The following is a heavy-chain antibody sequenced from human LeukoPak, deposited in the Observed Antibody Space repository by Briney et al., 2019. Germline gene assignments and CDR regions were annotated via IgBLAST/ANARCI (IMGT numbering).Heavy chain of an antibody. J-gene: IGHJ1*01. D-gene: IGHD3-16*01. Sequence: GGSLRLTCAASGFIFSSYAMHWVRQAPGKGLEWVAVISYDGSNKFYADSVKGRFTISRDNSKNILYLQMNSLRPEDTAVYYCAILITPTEHFQQWGQGTLVTVSS. CDR1: GFIFSSYA. CDR3: AILITPTEHFQQ. V-gene: IGHV3-30-3*01. CDR2: ISYDGSNK.